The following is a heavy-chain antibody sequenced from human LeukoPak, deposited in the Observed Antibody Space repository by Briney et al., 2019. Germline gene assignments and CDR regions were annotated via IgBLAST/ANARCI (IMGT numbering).Heavy chain of an antibody. CDR1: GGSISSRSYY. CDR2: IYYSGST. V-gene: IGHV4-39*07. D-gene: IGHD6-13*01. Sequence: SETLSLTCTVSGGSISSRSYYWGWIRQPPGKGLEWIGIIYYSGSTYSNPSLRSRVTISVDTSKNQFSLKLSSVTAADTAVYYCARDLYSSRTNDAFVIWGQGTMVTVSS. CDR3: ARDLYSSRTNDAFVI. J-gene: IGHJ3*02.